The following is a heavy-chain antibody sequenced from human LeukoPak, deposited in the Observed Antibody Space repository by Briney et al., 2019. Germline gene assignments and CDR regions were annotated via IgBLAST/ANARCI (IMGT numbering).Heavy chain of an antibody. CDR2: MSGSGGST. CDR3: AKVGYGDYGWGDYFDY. Sequence: GGSLRLSCAASGFTFSSYAMSWVRQAPGKGLEWVSTMSGSGGSTYYADSVKGRFIISRDNSKNTLYLQMNSLRAEDTAVYYCAKVGYGDYGWGDYFDYWGQGILVTVSS. CDR1: GFTFSSYA. J-gene: IGHJ4*02. V-gene: IGHV3-23*01. D-gene: IGHD4-17*01.